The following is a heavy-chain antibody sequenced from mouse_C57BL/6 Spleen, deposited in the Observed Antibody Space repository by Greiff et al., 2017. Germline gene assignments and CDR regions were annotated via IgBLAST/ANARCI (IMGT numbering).Heavy chain of an antibody. V-gene: IGHV1-9*01. CDR2: ILPGSGST. D-gene: IGHD1-1*01. Sequence: QVQLQQSGAELMKPGASVKLSCKATGYTFTGYWIEWVKQRPGHGLEWIGEILPGSGSTTYNEKFKGKATFTADTSSNTAYMQLSSLTTEDSAIYYCARGGSSYEDAMDYWGQGTSGTVSS. CDR1: GYTFTGYW. CDR3: ARGGSSYEDAMDY. J-gene: IGHJ4*01.